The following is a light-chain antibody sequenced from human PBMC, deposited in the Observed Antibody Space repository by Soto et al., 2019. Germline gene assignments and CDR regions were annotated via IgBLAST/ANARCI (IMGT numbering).Light chain of an antibody. V-gene: IGKV1-39*01. CDR2: AAS. CDR3: QQTYSTLSTT. J-gene: IGKJ5*01. CDR1: ESIARH. Sequence: DIQMTQSPSSLSASVGDRVTITCRASESIARHLNWYQQKPGKAPKLLIYAASSLQNGVPSRFRGGGSGTDFTLTISNLQPEDCATYYCQQTYSTLSTTFRQGTRLQIK.